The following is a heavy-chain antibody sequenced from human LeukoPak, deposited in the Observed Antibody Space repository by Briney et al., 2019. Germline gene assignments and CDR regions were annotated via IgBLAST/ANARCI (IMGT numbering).Heavy chain of an antibody. CDR1: GGTFSSYA. J-gene: IGHJ4*02. Sequence: SVKVSCKASGGTFSSYAISWVRQAPGQGLEWMGRIIPILGIANYAQKFQGRVTITADKSTSTAYMELSSLRSEDTAVYYCARTITMVRGVIIRFDYWGQGTLVTVSS. CDR3: ARTITMVRGVIIRFDY. D-gene: IGHD3-10*01. CDR2: IIPILGIA. V-gene: IGHV1-69*04.